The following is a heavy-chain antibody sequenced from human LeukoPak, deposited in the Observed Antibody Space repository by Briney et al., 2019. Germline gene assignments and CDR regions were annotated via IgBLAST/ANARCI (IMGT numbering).Heavy chain of an antibody. CDR2: INHSGST. J-gene: IGHJ4*02. Sequence: SETLSLTCAVYGGSFSGYYWSWIRQPPGKGLEWIGEINHSGSTNYNPSLKSRVTISVDTSKNQFSLNLTSMTAADRGVYYCARRKGLIRVFDYWGQGTLVTVSS. CDR1: GGSFSGYY. D-gene: IGHD3-10*01. V-gene: IGHV4-34*01. CDR3: ARRKGLIRVFDY.